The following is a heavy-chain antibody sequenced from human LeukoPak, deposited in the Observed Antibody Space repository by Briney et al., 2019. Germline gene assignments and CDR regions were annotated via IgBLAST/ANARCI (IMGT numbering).Heavy chain of an antibody. D-gene: IGHD2-2*01. CDR3: ARVTGYIVVVPAAKVPGAFDI. CDR1: GFTFSSYG. Sequence: GGSLRLSCAASGFTFSSYGMHWVRQAPGKGLEWVAVISYDGSNKYYADSVKGRFTISRDNAKNSLYLQMNSLRAEDTAVYYCARVTGYIVVVPAAKVPGAFDIWGQGTMVTVSP. CDR2: ISYDGSNK. J-gene: IGHJ3*02. V-gene: IGHV3-30*03.